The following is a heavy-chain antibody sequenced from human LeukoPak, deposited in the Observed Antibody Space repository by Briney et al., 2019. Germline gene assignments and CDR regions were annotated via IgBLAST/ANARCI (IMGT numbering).Heavy chain of an antibody. Sequence: GGSLRLSCGASGFTFSSYAMSWVRQAPGKGVECVSVLSVSAVDRHYAYSVKGRFTISRDNSKITLYLQMRVDDTAVYYCTKDIAAAVPYYFDYWGQGTLVTVSS. CDR1: GFTFSSYA. CDR3: TKDIAAAVPYYFDY. J-gene: IGHJ4*02. D-gene: IGHD6-13*01. CDR2: LSVSAVDR. V-gene: IGHV3-23*01.